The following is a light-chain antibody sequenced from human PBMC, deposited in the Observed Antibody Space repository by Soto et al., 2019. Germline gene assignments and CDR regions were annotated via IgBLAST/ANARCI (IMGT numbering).Light chain of an antibody. CDR3: QQYHSLPWT. CDR1: QSILYNSNNDSY. Sequence: DIVMTQTPDSLAVSLGERATINCKSSQSILYNSNNDSYLTWYQQKPGQSPKVLIYWASTRESGVPDRISGSGSGTHFTLTISNLQAEDVAVYYCQQYHSLPWTFGQGPRWKSN. J-gene: IGKJ1*01. V-gene: IGKV4-1*01. CDR2: WAS.